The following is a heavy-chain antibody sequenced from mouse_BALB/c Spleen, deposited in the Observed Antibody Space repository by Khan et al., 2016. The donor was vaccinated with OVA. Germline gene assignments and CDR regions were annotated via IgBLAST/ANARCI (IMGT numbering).Heavy chain of an antibody. D-gene: IGHD1-1*01. Sequence: QVQLQQSGPGLVAPPQSLSITCTVSGFSLTSYGLHWVRQPPGKGMEWLGVIWAGGNTNYNSALMSRLSISKDKPKSQVFLKLNSLQTDDTAMYYCARDYYGPYYAMDYWGQGTSVTVSS. J-gene: IGHJ4*01. CDR1: GFSLTSYG. CDR3: ARDYYGPYYAMDY. CDR2: IWAGGNT. V-gene: IGHV2-9*02.